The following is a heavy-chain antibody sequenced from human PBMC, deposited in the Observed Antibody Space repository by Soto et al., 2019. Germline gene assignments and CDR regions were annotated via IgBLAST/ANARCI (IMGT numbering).Heavy chain of an antibody. J-gene: IGHJ4*02. V-gene: IGHV3-23*01. CDR1: GFTFNNYA. D-gene: IGHD2-15*01. Sequence: EVQLLESGGGLLQPGGSLRLSCSASGFTFNNYAMAWVRQAPGEGLEWVSGISGSGATPYYADSVKGRFTISRDNSKNTLFLQMNSLSADDTAVDFCAKAGYCTGVSFYLYDFDSWGQGTLVTVSS. CDR2: ISGSGATP. CDR3: AKAGYCTGVSFYLYDFDS.